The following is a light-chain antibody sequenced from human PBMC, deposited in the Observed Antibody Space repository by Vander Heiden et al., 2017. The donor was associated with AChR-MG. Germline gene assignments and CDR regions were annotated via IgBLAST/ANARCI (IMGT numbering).Light chain of an antibody. V-gene: IGLV2-23*01. CDR3: CSYAGSSIFYV. Sequence: QSALTQPASVSGSPGQSITISCTGTSSDVGSYNLVSWYQQHPGKAPKLMIYEGSKRPSGVSNRFSGSKSGNTASLTSAGLQAEDEADYYCCSYAGSSIFYVFGTGTKVTVL. CDR1: SSDVGSYNL. J-gene: IGLJ1*01. CDR2: EGS.